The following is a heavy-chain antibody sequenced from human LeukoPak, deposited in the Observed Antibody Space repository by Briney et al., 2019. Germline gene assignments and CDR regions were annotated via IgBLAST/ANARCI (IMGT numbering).Heavy chain of an antibody. Sequence: GGSLRLSCAASGYTFTSYYMHWVRQAPGQGLEWMGIINPSGGSTSYAQKFQGRVTMTRDTSTSTVYMELSSLRSEDTAVYYCARSPGTTSHFDYWGQGTLVTVSS. V-gene: IGHV1-46*01. CDR1: GYTFTSYY. CDR2: INPSGGST. J-gene: IGHJ4*02. CDR3: ARSPGTTSHFDY. D-gene: IGHD1-7*01.